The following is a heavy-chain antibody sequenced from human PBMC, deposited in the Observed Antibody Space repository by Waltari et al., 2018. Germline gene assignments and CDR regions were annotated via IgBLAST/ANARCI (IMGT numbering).Heavy chain of an antibody. D-gene: IGHD2-15*01. CDR1: GFPFRYSP. V-gene: IGHV3-21*01. CDR2: NSTSGSYR. Sequence: EVQLVESGGGLVKPGESLRRFCAASGFPFRYSPITWVRQAPGKGLEWVSYNSTSGSYRYYADSVKGRFTISRDNAKNSLSLQMTHLRVEDTALYYCARDAEDIVESGAFDIWGQGTVVTVSS. CDR3: ARDAEDIVESGAFDI. J-gene: IGHJ3*02.